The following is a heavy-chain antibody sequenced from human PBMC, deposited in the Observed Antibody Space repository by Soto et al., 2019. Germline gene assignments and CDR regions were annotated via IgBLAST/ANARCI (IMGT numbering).Heavy chain of an antibody. D-gene: IGHD6-19*01. Sequence: PSQTLSLSWTVSGGSIGSHDCTWIRQPPGKGLEWIGSVFYPENTKYNPSLKSRITMSVDTSKNQFSLKLTSVIAADTAVYYCARQGGWYDIDSWGQGTLVTVFS. CDR1: GGSIGSHD. J-gene: IGHJ4*02. V-gene: IGHV4-59*08. CDR2: VFYPENT. CDR3: ARQGGWYDIDS.